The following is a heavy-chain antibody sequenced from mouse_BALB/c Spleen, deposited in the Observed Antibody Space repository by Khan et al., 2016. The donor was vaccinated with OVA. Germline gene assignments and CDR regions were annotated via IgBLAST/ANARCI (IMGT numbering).Heavy chain of an antibody. CDR2: INPSTGYT. D-gene: IGHD1-1*01. V-gene: IGHV1-7*01. J-gene: IGHJ2*01. CDR3: ARRGLRWDFDY. CDR1: GYTFINYW. Sequence: QIQLVQSGAELAKPGASVKMSCKASGYTFINYWILWVKQRPGQGLEWFGYINPSTGYTEYNQNFKDKATLTADKSSSTAYMQLSSLTSEDSAVYYCARRGLRWDFDYWGQGTTVTVSS.